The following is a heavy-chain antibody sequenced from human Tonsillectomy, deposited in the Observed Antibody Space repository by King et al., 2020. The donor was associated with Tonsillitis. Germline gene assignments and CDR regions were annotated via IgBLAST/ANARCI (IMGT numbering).Heavy chain of an antibody. J-gene: IGHJ6*02. Sequence: VQLVQSGAEVKKPGSSVKVSCKASGGTFSSNGLTWVRQAPGQGLEWMGGIIPIFGTTNYAQKFQGRFTISADKVTSTANLELSSLKSDDTAVYYCASPREQLVRDYYYNGLDVWGQGTPVTVSS. V-gene: IGHV1-69*06. D-gene: IGHD6-13*01. CDR3: ASPREQLVRDYYYNGLDV. CDR2: IIPIFGTT. CDR1: GGTFSSNG.